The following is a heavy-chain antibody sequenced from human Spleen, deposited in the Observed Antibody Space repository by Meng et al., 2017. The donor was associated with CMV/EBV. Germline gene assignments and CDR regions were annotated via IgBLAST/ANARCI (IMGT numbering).Heavy chain of an antibody. Sequence: FTFRGYGMHWVRQAPGKGLEWVAFIRYDGVNKYYTDSVKGRVTISRDNSKNTLYLQMNSLRPEDTAVYYCARDFHVLAVTGTRWFDPWGHGTLVTV. D-gene: IGHD6-19*01. J-gene: IGHJ5*02. CDR2: IRYDGVNK. V-gene: IGHV3-30*02. CDR3: ARDFHVLAVTGTRWFDP. CDR1: FTFRGYG.